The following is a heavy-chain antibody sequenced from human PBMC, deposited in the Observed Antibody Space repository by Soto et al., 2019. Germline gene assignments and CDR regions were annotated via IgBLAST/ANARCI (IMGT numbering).Heavy chain of an antibody. Sequence: QVQLVESGGGLVKPGGSLRLSCAASGFTFSDYYMNWIRQAPGKGLEWVSYISSSRRYTNYADSVKGRFTISRDNAKNSLYLQMNSLRAEDTAVYYCARVAYDAFDIWGQGTMVTVSS. V-gene: IGHV3-11*05. CDR2: ISSSRRYT. D-gene: IGHD3-16*01. CDR3: ARVAYDAFDI. CDR1: GFTFSDYY. J-gene: IGHJ3*02.